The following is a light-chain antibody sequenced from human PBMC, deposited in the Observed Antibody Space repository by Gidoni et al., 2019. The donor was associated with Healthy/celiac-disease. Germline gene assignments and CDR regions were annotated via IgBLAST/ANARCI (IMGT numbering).Light chain of an antibody. Sequence: DIQMTQPPSTLSASVGDRVTITCRASQSISSWLAWYQQKPGKAPKLQIYDASSLESGVPSRFSGSGSGTEFTLTISSLQPDDFATYYCQQYNSYSQTFGQGTKVEIK. J-gene: IGKJ1*01. CDR3: QQYNSYSQT. CDR1: QSISSW. V-gene: IGKV1-5*01. CDR2: DAS.